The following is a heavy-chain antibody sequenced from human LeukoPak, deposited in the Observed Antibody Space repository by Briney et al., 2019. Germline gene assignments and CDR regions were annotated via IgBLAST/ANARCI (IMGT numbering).Heavy chain of an antibody. CDR3: ATVHHRYYDFWSGYYTTNY. Sequence: ASVKVSCKASGYTFTDYYMHWVRQAPGHGLEWMGWINPNSGGTNYAQKFQGRVTMTGDTSISTAYMELSRLRSDDTAVYYCATVHHRYYDFWSGYYTTNYWGQGTLVTVSS. CDR2: INPNSGGT. D-gene: IGHD3-3*01. J-gene: IGHJ4*02. V-gene: IGHV1-2*02. CDR1: GYTFTDYY.